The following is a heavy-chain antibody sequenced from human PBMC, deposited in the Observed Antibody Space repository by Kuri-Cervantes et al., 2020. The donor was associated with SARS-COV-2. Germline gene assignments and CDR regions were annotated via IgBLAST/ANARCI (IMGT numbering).Heavy chain of an antibody. D-gene: IGHD6-13*01. V-gene: IGHV4-59*01. Sequence: LRLSCTVSGGSISSYYWSWIRQPPGKGLEWNEYIYYSGSTNYNPSLKSRVTISVDTSKNQFSLKLSSVTAADTAVYYCAMGALGYSSSWYIVDYYGMDVWGQGTTVTVS. CDR2: IYYSGST. CDR1: GGSISSYY. CDR3: AMGALGYSSSWYIVDYYGMDV. J-gene: IGHJ6*02.